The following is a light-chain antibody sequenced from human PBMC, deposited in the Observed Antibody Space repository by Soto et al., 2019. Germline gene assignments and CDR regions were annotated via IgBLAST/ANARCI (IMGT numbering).Light chain of an antibody. CDR3: AACDDRLNGDV. V-gene: IGLV1-44*01. J-gene: IGLJ1*01. CDR1: TSNIGSNG. CDR2: SSN. Sequence: QSVLTQPPSASGTPGQRVTISCSGSTSNIGSNGVNWYRQLPGTAPKLLIYSSNERPSGVPDRFSGSKSGTSASLAISGLEAEDEADYYCAACDDRLNGDVFGTGTKLTVL.